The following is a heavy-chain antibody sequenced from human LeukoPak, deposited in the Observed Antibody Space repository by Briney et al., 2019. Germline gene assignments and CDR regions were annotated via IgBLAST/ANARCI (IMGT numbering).Heavy chain of an antibody. CDR2: IIYSGST. CDR1: GGSISNYF. CDR3: TKATKWLAFDD. D-gene: IGHD6-19*01. Sequence: PSETLSLTCTVSGGSISNYFWSWMRQPPGKGLEWIGWIIYSGSTNYNPSLKSGVTISIDTSKNQLSLHLASVTAADTAVYYCTKATKWLAFDDWGRGTLVTVSS. V-gene: IGHV4-59*01. J-gene: IGHJ4*02.